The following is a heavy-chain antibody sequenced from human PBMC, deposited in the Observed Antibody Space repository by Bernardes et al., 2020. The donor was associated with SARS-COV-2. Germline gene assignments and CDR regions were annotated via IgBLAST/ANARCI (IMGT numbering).Heavy chain of an antibody. CDR3: ASTPVTMILVVITYYYFDL. CDR1: GDSVSSSSYF. D-gene: IGHD3-22*01. V-gene: IGHV4-39*01. CDR2: YYSLWIT. J-gene: IGHJ2*01. Sequence: ETLSLTCTVPGDSVSSSSYFWGWIRQPPGKGLEWIGSYYSLWITYYNPFLKSRSTISVDTSKNQFSLQLTSVTAADTAMYYCASTPVTMILVVITYYYFDLWGRGTLVTVSS.